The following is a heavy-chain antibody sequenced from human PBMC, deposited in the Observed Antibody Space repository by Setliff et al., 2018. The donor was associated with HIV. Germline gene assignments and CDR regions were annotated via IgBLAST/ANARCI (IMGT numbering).Heavy chain of an antibody. CDR3: ALVGGLTVPPDGFDI. Sequence: PGGSLRLSCAASGFTFNNYWMNWVRQVPGKGLVWVARISPDGRSTTHADAVKGRFTISRDNAKNTLYLHMNSLRAEDTSVYHCALVGGLTVPPDGFDIWGQGTMVT. CDR1: GFTFNNYW. CDR2: ISPDGRST. J-gene: IGHJ3*02. V-gene: IGHV3-74*01. D-gene: IGHD2-2*01.